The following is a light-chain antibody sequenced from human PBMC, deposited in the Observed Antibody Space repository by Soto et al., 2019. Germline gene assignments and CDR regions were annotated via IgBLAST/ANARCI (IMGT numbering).Light chain of an antibody. V-gene: IGLV2-8*01. CDR2: EVS. Sequence: QSALTQPPSASGSPGQSVTISCTGSSSDVGGYNYVSWYQQHPGKAPKLMIYEVSKRPSGVPGRLSGSKSGNTASLTVSGLQAEDEADYYCSSYGGSNTVVFDGGTKVTVL. CDR1: SSDVGGYNY. J-gene: IGLJ2*01. CDR3: SSYGGSNTVV.